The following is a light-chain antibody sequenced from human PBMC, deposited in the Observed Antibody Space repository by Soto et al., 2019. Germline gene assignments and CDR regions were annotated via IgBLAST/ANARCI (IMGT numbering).Light chain of an antibody. CDR3: QQLNSYHRFT. CDR2: AAS. V-gene: IGKV1-9*01. Sequence: DIQLTQSPSFLSASVGDRVTITCRASQGISSYLAWYQQKPGKAPKLLIYAASTLQTGVPSRFSGSGSGTEFSLTISSLQPEDFATYYCQQLNSYHRFTFGPGTKVDIK. CDR1: QGISSY. J-gene: IGKJ3*01.